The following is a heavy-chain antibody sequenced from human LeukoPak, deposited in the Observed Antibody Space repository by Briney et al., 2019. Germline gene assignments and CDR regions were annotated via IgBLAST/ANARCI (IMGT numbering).Heavy chain of an antibody. D-gene: IGHD2-2*01. J-gene: IGHJ5*02. CDR2: IIPIFGTA. CDR1: GGTFSSYA. CDR3: ARGGYCSSTSCSLNWFDP. V-gene: IGHV1-69*05. Sequence: ASEKVSCKASGGTFSSYAISWVRQAPGQGLEWMGGIIPIFGTANYAQKFQGRVTITTDESTSTAYMELSSLRSEDTAVYYCARGGYCSSTSCSLNWFDPWGQGTLVTVSS.